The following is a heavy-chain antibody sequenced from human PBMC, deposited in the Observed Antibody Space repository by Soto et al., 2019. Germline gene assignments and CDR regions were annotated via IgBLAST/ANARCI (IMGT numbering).Heavy chain of an antibody. CDR3: ARVPDR. J-gene: IGHJ5*02. D-gene: IGHD2-2*01. V-gene: IGHV4-39*07. CDR1: GGSISSSRSY. Sequence: SETLSLTCTVSGGSISSSRSYWGWVRQPPGKGLEWIGSTFYSGSTYYNPSLKSRVTISVDRSKNQFSLKLSSVTAADTAVYYCARVPDRWGQGTLVTVSS. CDR2: TFYSGST.